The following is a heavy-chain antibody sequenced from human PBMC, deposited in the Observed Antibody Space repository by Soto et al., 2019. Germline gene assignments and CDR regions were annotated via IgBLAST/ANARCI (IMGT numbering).Heavy chain of an antibody. CDR1: GVTFSSYA. Sequence: SVKVSCKASGVTFSSYAISWVRQAPGQGLEWMGGIIPIFGTANYAQKFQGRVTITADESTSTAYMELSSLRSEDTAVYYCARVACSGGSCYSYYYYYYGMDVWGQGTTVTVSS. CDR2: IIPIFGTA. V-gene: IGHV1-69*13. J-gene: IGHJ6*02. D-gene: IGHD2-15*01. CDR3: ARVACSGGSCYSYYYYYYGMDV.